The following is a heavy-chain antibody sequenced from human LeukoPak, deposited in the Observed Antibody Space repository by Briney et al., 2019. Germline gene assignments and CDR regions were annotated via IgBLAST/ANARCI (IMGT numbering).Heavy chain of an antibody. Sequence: ASVTVSCKASGYTFTSYDINWVRQATGQGLEWMGWMNPDSGNTGYAQKFQGRVTMTRNTSISTAYMELSSLRSEDTAVYYCARDIGYCSGGSCYHAFDIWGQGTMVTVSS. CDR2: MNPDSGNT. CDR1: GYTFTSYD. J-gene: IGHJ3*02. D-gene: IGHD2-15*01. V-gene: IGHV1-8*01. CDR3: ARDIGYCSGGSCYHAFDI.